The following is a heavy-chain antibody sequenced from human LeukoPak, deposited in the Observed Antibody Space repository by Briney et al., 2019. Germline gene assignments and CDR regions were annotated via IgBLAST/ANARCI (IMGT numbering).Heavy chain of an antibody. D-gene: IGHD3-10*01. V-gene: IGHV3-23*01. J-gene: IGHJ4*02. CDR2: ISGSGGST. Sequence: GESLRLSCAASGFTFSSYAMSWVRQAPGKGLEWVSGISGSGGSTYYADSVKGRFTIFRDNSENTLYLQMNSLRAEDTAVYFCAKLRFGELIDYWGQGTLVTVSS. CDR1: GFTFSSYA. CDR3: AKLRFGELIDY.